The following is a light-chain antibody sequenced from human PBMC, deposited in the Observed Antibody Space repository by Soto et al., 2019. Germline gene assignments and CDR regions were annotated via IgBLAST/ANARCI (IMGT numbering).Light chain of an antibody. CDR2: DAS. J-gene: IGKJ5*01. V-gene: IGKV3D-20*02. CDR1: QSLSSNF. CDR3: QQRHSWVT. Sequence: EIVLTQSPATLSLSPGERATLSCRASQSLSSNFLAWYQQKPGQAPRLLIYDASTRATGIPARFSGSGSGTDFTLTISMLEPEDFAIYYCQQRHSWVTFGQGTRLEIK.